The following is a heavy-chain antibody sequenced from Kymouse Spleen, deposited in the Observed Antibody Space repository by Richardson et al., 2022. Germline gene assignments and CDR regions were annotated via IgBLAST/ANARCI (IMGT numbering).Heavy chain of an antibody. CDR2: INHSGST. CDR1: GGSFSGYY. Sequence: QVQLQQWGAGLLKPSETLSLTCAVYGGSFSGYYWSWIRQPPGKGLEWIGEINHSGSTNYNPSLKSRVTISVDTSKNQFSLKLSSVTAADTAVYYCARGPPMTTVTRGYFDYWGQGTLVTVSS. V-gene: IGHV4-34*01. D-gene: IGHD4-17*01. J-gene: IGHJ4*02. CDR3: ARGPPMTTVTRGYFDY.